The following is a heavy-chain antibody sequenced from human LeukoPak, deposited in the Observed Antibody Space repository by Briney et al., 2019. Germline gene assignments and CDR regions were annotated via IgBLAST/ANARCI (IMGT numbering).Heavy chain of an antibody. CDR3: AREYSSSSDY. J-gene: IGHJ4*02. V-gene: IGHV3-30-3*01. D-gene: IGHD6-6*01. Sequence: GGSLRLSCAASGFTFSSYAMHWVSQAPGKGLEWVAVISYDGSNKYYADSVKGRFTISRDNSKNTLYLQMNSLRAEDTAVYYCAREYSSSSDYWGQGTLVTVSS. CDR2: ISYDGSNK. CDR1: GFTFSSYA.